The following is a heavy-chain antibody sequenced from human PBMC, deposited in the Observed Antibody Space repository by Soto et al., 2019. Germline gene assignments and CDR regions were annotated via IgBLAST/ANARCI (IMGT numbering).Heavy chain of an antibody. J-gene: IGHJ4*02. V-gene: IGHV4-39*01. CDR3: TRLLYDRSGYYYFDY. D-gene: IGHD3-22*01. Sequence: PSETLSLTCTVSGGSISSSSYYWGWIRQPPGKGLEWIGSIYYSGSPYNNPSLKSRVTMSADTSRNQFSLNLRSVTAADTAVYYCTRLLYDRSGYYYFDYWGQGTLVTVSS. CDR2: IYYSGSP. CDR1: GGSISSSSYY.